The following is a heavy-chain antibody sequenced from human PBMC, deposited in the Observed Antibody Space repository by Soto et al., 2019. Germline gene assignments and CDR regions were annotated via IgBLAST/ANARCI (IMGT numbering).Heavy chain of an antibody. CDR3: ARDSGNYQDY. J-gene: IGHJ4*02. Sequence: GGSLRLSCAASGFTFNSYSMNWVRQAPGKGLEWVSYISSASSTINYADSVKGRFTISRDNAKNSLYLQMSSLRNEDTAVYYCARDSGNYQDYWGQGTLVTVSS. D-gene: IGHD1-26*01. V-gene: IGHV3-48*02. CDR1: GFTFNSYS. CDR2: ISSASSTI.